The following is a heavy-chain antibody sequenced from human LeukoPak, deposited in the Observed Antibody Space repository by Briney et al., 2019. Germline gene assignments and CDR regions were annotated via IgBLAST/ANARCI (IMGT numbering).Heavy chain of an antibody. CDR2: IYHSGST. CDR3: ASSAAGSKKIGY. CDR1: GYSISSGYY. J-gene: IGHJ4*02. D-gene: IGHD6-13*01. V-gene: IGHV4-38-2*02. Sequence: SETLSLTCTVSGYSISSGYYWGWIRQPPGKGLEWIGSIYHSGSTYYNPSLKSRVTISVDTSKNQFYLKLSSVTAADTAVYYCASSAAGSKKIGYWGQGTLVTVSS.